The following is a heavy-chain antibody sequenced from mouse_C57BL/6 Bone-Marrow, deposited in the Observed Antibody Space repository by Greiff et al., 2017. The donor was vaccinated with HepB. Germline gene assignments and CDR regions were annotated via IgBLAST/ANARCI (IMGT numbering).Heavy chain of an antibody. V-gene: IGHV1-39*01. CDR1: GYSFTDYN. CDR2: INPNYGTT. J-gene: IGHJ4*01. D-gene: IGHD1-1*01. Sequence: VQLQHSGPELVKPGASVKISCKASGYSFTDYNMNWVKQSNGKSLEWIGVINPNYGTTSYNQKFKGKATLTVDQSSSTAYMQLNSLTSEDSAVYYCAFITTADYYAMDYWGQGTSVTVSS. CDR3: AFITTADYYAMDY.